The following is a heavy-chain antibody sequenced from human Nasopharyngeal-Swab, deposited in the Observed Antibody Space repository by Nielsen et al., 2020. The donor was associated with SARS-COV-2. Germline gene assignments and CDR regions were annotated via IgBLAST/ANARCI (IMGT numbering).Heavy chain of an antibody. D-gene: IGHD7-27*01. CDR1: GFTFSDSW. CDR2: INSDGSRT. Sequence: GGSLRLSCAVSGFTFSDSWIHWVRQAPGKGLVWVSRINSDGSRTGYADSVKGRFTISTDNAKNTVHLHMNSLRAEDTAVYYCARDFDKTGDWGQGTLVTVSS. J-gene: IGHJ4*02. V-gene: IGHV3-74*01. CDR3: ARDFDKTGD.